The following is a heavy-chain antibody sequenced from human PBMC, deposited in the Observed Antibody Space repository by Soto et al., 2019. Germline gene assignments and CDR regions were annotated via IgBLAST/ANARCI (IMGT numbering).Heavy chain of an antibody. CDR1: GGSISSSSYY. V-gene: IGHV4-61*05. CDR3: ARHPPYSAFDY. J-gene: IGHJ4*02. CDR2: IYYSGNT. Sequence: SSETLSLTCTVSGGSISSSSYYWGWIRQPPGKGLEWIGYIYYSGNTNYNPSLKSRLTISVDTSKNQFSLKLSSVTAADTAVYYCARHPPYSAFDYWGQGTLVTVSS. D-gene: IGHD3-16*01.